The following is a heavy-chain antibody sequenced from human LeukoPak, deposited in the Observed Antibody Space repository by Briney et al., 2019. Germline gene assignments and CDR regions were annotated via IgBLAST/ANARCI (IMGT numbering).Heavy chain of an antibody. Sequence: SETLSLTCTVSGGSISSGGYYWSWIRQHPGKGLEWIGYIYYSGSTYYNPSPKSRVTISVDTSKNQFSLKLSSVTAADTAVYYCARDRDSSGSPPGLHGMDVWGQGTTVTVSS. CDR2: IYYSGST. D-gene: IGHD3-22*01. CDR3: ARDRDSSGSPPGLHGMDV. V-gene: IGHV4-31*03. CDR1: GGSISSGGYY. J-gene: IGHJ6*02.